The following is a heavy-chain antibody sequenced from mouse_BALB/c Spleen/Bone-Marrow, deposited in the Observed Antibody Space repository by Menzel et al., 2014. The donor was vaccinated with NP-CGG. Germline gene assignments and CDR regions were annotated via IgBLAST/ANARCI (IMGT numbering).Heavy chain of an antibody. J-gene: IGHJ2*01. CDR3: AREATYYAYFDY. CDR2: INPTGGYT. Sequence: VQRVESAAELARPGASVKMSCKASGYTFTSNTIQWVKQRPGQGLEWIGYINPTGGYTYYNQKFKDKTTVTADKSSSTAYMQLSSLTSEDSAVYYCAREATYYAYFDYWGQGTILTVPS. V-gene: IGHV1-4*02. CDR1: GYTFTSNT. D-gene: IGHD1-1*01.